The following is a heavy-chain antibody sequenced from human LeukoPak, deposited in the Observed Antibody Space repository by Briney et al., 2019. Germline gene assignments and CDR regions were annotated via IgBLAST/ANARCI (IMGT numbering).Heavy chain of an antibody. V-gene: IGHV3-66*01. J-gene: IGHJ4*02. D-gene: IGHD4-17*01. CDR3: ARLTDYGDYFDY. CDR2: IYSGGST. CDR1: GFTVSSNY. Sequence: PGGSLRLSCAASGFTVSSNYMSWVRQAPGKGLEWVSVIYSGGSTYYADSVKGRFTISRDNSKSTLYLQMNSLRAEDTAVYYCARLTDYGDYFDYWGQGTLVAVSS.